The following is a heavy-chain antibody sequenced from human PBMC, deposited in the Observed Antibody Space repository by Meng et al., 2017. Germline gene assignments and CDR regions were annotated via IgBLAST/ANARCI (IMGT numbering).Heavy chain of an antibody. V-gene: IGHV1-69*01. J-gene: IGHJ5*02. CDR2: IIPIFGTA. D-gene: IGHD3-22*01. CDR1: GGTFSSYA. Sequence: KVSCKASGGTFSSYAISWVRQAPGQGLEWMGGIIPIFGTANYAQKFQGRVTITADESTSTAYMELSSLRSEDTAVYYCARVPDSSGYYHRSDPWGQGTLVTVSS. CDR3: ARVPDSSGYYHRSDP.